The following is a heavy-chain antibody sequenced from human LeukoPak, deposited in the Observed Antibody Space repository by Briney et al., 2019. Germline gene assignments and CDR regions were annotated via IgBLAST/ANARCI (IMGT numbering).Heavy chain of an antibody. J-gene: IGHJ3*02. V-gene: IGHV3-48*01. D-gene: IGHD1-26*01. CDR2: ISSSGSSI. CDR1: AFTFSTYN. Sequence: GGSLRLSCAASAFTFSTYNMNWVRQAPGKGLEWVSYISSSGSSIYYADSVKGRFTISRDNAKNSLYLQMNSLRAEDTAVYYCARINSGSYSYAFDIWGQGTMVTVSS. CDR3: ARINSGSYSYAFDI.